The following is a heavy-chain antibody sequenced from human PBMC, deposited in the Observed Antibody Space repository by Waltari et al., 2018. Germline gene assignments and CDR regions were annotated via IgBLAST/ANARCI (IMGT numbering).Heavy chain of an antibody. Sequence: QVQLVQSGAEGKKPGSSVKVSCKASGGTFSSYAISWVRQAPGQGLEWMGGIIPIFGTANFAQKFQGRVTITADKSTSTAYMELSSLRSEDTAVYYCASPMDVVVPAAKSSAFDIWGQGTMVTVSS. V-gene: IGHV1-69*13. J-gene: IGHJ3*02. CDR3: ASPMDVVVPAAKSSAFDI. CDR2: IIPIFGTA. CDR1: GGTFSSYA. D-gene: IGHD2-2*01.